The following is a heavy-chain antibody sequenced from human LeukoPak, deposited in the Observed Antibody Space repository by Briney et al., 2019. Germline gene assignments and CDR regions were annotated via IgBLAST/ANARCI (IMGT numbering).Heavy chain of an antibody. CDR1: GGSISSGDW. J-gene: IGHJ6*03. D-gene: IGHD3-3*01. CDR3: ARGSSPSEAYYDFWSGYYYYYYMDV. Sequence: PSETLSLTCTVSGGSISSGDWWSWVRQRPGKGLEWIGEMYQSGSTNYNPSLKSRVTISVDKSKYQLFLKLSSVTAADTAVYYCARGSSPSEAYYDFWSGYYYYYYMDVWGKGTTVTVSS. CDR2: MYQSGST. V-gene: IGHV4-4*02.